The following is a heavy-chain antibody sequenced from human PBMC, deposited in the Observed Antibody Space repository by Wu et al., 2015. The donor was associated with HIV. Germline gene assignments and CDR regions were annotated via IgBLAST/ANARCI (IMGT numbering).Heavy chain of an antibody. CDR3: ARCLYSSGWYPLASFDI. D-gene: IGHD6-19*01. V-gene: IGHV1-69*12. CDR2: IIPIFGTA. Sequence: QVQLVQSGAEVKKPGSSVKVSCKASGGTFSSYAISWVRQAPGQGLEWMGGIIPIFGTANYAQKFQGRVTITADESTSTAYMELSSLRSEDTAVYYCARCLYSSGWYPLASFDIVGPRGQWSPSLQ. CDR1: GGTFSSYA. J-gene: IGHJ3*02.